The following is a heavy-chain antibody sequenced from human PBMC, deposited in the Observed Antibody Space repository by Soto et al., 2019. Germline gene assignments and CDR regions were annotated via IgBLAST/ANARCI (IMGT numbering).Heavy chain of an antibody. CDR1: GYTFTTYA. V-gene: IGHV1-3*01. CDR3: ARGRQYGYGSGTLFGD. CDR2: INAVNGNT. Sequence: SVNLSCTAAGYTFTTYAMHWVRQAPGQRLEWMGWINAVNGNTKYSQKFQGRVTITRVTSASTAYMELSSLRSEDTAVYYCARGRQYGYGSGTLFGDWGQGTRVTGAS. J-gene: IGHJ4*02. D-gene: IGHD3-10*01.